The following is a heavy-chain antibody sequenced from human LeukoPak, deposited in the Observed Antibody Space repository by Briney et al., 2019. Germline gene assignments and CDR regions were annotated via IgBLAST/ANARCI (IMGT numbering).Heavy chain of an antibody. J-gene: IGHJ4*02. CDR3: AMKTRIQLWSLFDS. Sequence: SGGSLRLSCAASGFTFSSYAMSWVRQAPGKGLEWGSAISGSGGSTYYADSVKGRFTISRDNSKNTLYLQMNSLRAEDTAVYYCAMKTRIQLWSLFDSWGQGTLVTVSS. CDR1: GFTFSSYA. V-gene: IGHV3-23*01. D-gene: IGHD5-18*01. CDR2: ISGSGGST.